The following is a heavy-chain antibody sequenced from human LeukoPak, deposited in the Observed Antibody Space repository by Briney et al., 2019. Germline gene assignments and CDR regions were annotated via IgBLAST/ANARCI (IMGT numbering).Heavy chain of an antibody. CDR1: GGSISTYY. D-gene: IGHD3-10*01. J-gene: IGHJ6*02. CDR2: IYASGSA. CDR3: AKSITMGPSYYYGMDV. V-gene: IGHV4-4*07. Sequence: SETLSLTCTVSGGSISTYYWSWIRQPAGKGLEWIGRIYASGSANYNPSLKSRVTMSVDTSKNQFSLKLSSVTAADTAVYYCAKSITMGPSYYYGMDVWGQGTTVT.